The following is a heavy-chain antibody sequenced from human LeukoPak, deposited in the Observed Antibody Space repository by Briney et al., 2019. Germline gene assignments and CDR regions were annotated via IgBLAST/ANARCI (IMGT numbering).Heavy chain of an antibody. D-gene: IGHD2-15*01. J-gene: IGHJ3*01. Sequence: GGSLRLSCAASGFTFSSYSMNWVRQAPGKGLEWVSSISSSSSHIYYADSVKGRFTISRDNAKNTLYLQMNSLRAEDTAVYYCAKPVADTRNAFDVWGHGTLVTVSS. CDR2: ISSSSSHI. V-gene: IGHV3-21*01. CDR1: GFTFSSYS. CDR3: AKPVADTRNAFDV.